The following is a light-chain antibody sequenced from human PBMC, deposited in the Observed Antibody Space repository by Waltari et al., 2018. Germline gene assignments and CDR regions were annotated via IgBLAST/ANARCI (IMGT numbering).Light chain of an antibody. CDR1: SSDVGGYDY. Sequence: QSALAQPRSVSGSPGQSVTISCTGTSSDVGGYDYVSWYQQYPGKAPKLMIYDVTKRPAGLPNRFSGSKSGNTASLTISGLEAEDETYYYCCSYTGSIYVFGTGTEVTVL. J-gene: IGLJ1*01. CDR2: DVT. V-gene: IGLV2-11*01. CDR3: CSYTGSIYV.